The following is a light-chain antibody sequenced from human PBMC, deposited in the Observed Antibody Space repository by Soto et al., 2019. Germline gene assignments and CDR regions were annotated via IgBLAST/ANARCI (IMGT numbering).Light chain of an antibody. CDR2: AAS. J-gene: IGKJ1*01. CDR1: QSISSY. V-gene: IGKV1-39*01. CDR3: QQYNNWPWT. Sequence: DIQMTQSPSSLSASVGDRVTITCRASQSISSYLNWCHQKPGKAPKLLIYAASSLQSGVPSRFSGSGSGTDFTLTISSLQPEDFAVYYCQQYNNWPWTFGQGTKV.